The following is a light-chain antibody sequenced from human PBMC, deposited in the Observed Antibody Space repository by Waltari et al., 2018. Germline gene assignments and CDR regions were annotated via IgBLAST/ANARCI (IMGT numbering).Light chain of an antibody. J-gene: IGLJ2*01. CDR1: HSNIGAIYD. CDR2: GTN. CDR3: QTYDTSLSASAV. Sequence: QSVLTQPPSVSGAPGQTVTISCTGSHSNIGAIYDVHWYQQLPGTAPKLLISGTNKRPSGVPDRFSASKSGTSASLVITGLQAEDEADYYCQTYDTSLSASAVFGGGTRLTVL. V-gene: IGLV1-40*01.